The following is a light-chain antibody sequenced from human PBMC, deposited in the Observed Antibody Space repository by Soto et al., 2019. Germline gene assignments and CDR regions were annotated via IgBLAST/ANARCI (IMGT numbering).Light chain of an antibody. J-gene: IGKJ1*01. V-gene: IGKV3-20*01. Sequence: EIVLTQSPGTLSLSPGERATLSCRASQSVSNNYLAWYQQKPGQAPRLLIYGASNRATGIPDRFSGSGSGTYFTLTISRLEPEDFAVYYCQQYSSSGTFGQGTKVDIK. CDR1: QSVSNNY. CDR3: QQYSSSGT. CDR2: GAS.